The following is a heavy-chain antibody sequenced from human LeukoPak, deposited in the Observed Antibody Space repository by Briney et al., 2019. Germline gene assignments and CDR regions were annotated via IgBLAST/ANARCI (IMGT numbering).Heavy chain of an antibody. D-gene: IGHD5-12*01. CDR1: GFTFSGSA. Sequence: GGSLRLSCVASGFTFSGSAIHWVRQAPGKGLEWVSHIRSSSETFYADSVKGRFTISRDNARNSLYLQMNNLRGEDTAIYYCARDAGNSGYGCDLWGQGTLVTVSS. CDR3: ARDAGNSGYGCDL. V-gene: IGHV3-48*01. CDR2: IRSSSET. J-gene: IGHJ5*02.